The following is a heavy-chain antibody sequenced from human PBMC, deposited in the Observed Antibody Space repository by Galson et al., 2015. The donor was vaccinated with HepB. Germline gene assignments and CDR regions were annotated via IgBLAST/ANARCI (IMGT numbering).Heavy chain of an antibody. V-gene: IGHV6-1*01. CDR1: GDSVSSNSVA. Sequence: CAISGDSVSSNSVAWSWIRQSPSRGLEWLGTTYFRSKWYLDYSVSMKSRIIITPDTSENQFSLQLNFVTHEDTAVYYCVRGQSRTYNIWGQGTMVTVSS. D-gene: IGHD3-16*01. CDR2: TYFRSKWYL. J-gene: IGHJ3*02. CDR3: VRGQSRTYNI.